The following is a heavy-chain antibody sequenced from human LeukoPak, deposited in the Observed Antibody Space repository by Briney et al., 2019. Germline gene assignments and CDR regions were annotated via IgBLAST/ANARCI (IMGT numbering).Heavy chain of an antibody. V-gene: IGHV1-2*02. CDR2: INPNSGGT. CDR3: ARSKLRYFGAHAFDI. Sequence: ASVKVSCKASGYTFTGYYMHWVRQAPGQGLEWMGWINPNSGGTNYAQKFQGRVTMTRNTSISTAYMELSSLRSEDTAVYYCARSKLRYFGAHAFDIWGQGTMVTVSS. D-gene: IGHD3-9*01. J-gene: IGHJ3*02. CDR1: GYTFTGYY.